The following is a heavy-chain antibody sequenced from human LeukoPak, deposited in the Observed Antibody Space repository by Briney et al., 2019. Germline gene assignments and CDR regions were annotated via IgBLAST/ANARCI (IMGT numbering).Heavy chain of an antibody. CDR3: ARGPIVVVPAATRTYYYYYMDV. V-gene: IGHV1-8*03. CDR1: GYTFTSYD. D-gene: IGHD2-2*01. J-gene: IGHJ6*03. Sequence: ASVKVSCKASGYTFTSYDINWVRQATGQGLEWMGWMNPNSGNTGYAQKFQGRVTITRNTSISTAYMELSSLRSEDTAVYYCARGPIVVVPAATRTYYYYYMDVWGKGTTVTVSS. CDR2: MNPNSGNT.